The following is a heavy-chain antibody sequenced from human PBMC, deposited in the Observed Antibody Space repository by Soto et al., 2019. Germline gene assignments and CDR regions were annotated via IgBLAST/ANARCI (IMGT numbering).Heavy chain of an antibody. D-gene: IGHD3-10*01. CDR3: ARDGGGFGELLLNSYDAFDL. CDR1: GFSFSTYA. J-gene: IGHJ3*01. Sequence: GGSLRLSCTASGFSFSTYAMYWVRHAPGKGLEWVAIISYDGSNAQYADSVKGRFTVARDNSKNTLYLQMHSLTAEDTAVYYCARDGGGFGELLLNSYDAFDLWGQGKLVTVSS. CDR2: ISYDGSNA. V-gene: IGHV3-30*04.